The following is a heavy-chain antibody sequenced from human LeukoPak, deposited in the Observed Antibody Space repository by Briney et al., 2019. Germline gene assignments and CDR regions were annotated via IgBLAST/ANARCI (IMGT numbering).Heavy chain of an antibody. D-gene: IGHD3-22*01. Sequence: SETLSLTCTVSDGSISSSSYYWGWIRQPPGKGLEWIGSIYYSGSTYYNPSLKSRVTISVDTSKNQFSLKLSSVTAADTAVYYCAREIITMIVVVHDYWGQGTLVTVSS. CDR2: IYYSGST. J-gene: IGHJ4*02. V-gene: IGHV4-39*07. CDR1: DGSISSSSYY. CDR3: AREIITMIVVVHDY.